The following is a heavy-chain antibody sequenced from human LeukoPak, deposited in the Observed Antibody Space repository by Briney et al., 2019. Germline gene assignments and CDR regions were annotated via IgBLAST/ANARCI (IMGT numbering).Heavy chain of an antibody. Sequence: GGSLRLSCAASGFTFSSYGMSWVRQAPGKGLEWVSTISGSGGSTYYADSVKGRFTISRDNSKNTLYLQMNSLRAEDTAVYYCAKDVMVRGVIREDYWGQGTLVTVSS. D-gene: IGHD3-10*01. CDR3: AKDVMVRGVIREDY. V-gene: IGHV3-23*01. CDR1: GFTFSSYG. J-gene: IGHJ4*02. CDR2: ISGSGGST.